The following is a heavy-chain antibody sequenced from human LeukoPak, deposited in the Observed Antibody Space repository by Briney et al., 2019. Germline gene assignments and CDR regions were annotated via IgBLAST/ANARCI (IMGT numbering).Heavy chain of an antibody. CDR1: GYILTNYW. CDR2: IYPADSDT. CDR3: ARQSRDGSKTRGYYFDY. V-gene: IGHV5-51*01. J-gene: IGHJ4*02. D-gene: IGHD3-10*01. Sequence: RGQSLKISCQASGYILTNYWIGWVRHMPGKGLESMGIIYPADSDTTYSPSFQGQVTISADKSINTVYLQWSSLKASDTAMYYCARQSRDGSKTRGYYFDYWGQGTLVTVSS.